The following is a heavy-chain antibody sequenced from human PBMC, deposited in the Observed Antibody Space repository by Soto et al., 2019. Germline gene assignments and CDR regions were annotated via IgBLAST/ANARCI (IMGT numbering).Heavy chain of an antibody. Sequence: QVQLQESGPGLVKPSQTPSLSCTVSGGSLSSGGYYWSWIRQHPGKGLEWIGFIYYSGSTYYNPFLKSRVTISVDTSQNQFSLKLSSVTAADTAVYYCARDTQRGYSGYFDSWGQGTLVTVSS. CDR1: GGSLSSGGYY. CDR3: ARDTQRGYSGYFDS. CDR2: IYYSGST. D-gene: IGHD5-12*01. J-gene: IGHJ4*02. V-gene: IGHV4-31*03.